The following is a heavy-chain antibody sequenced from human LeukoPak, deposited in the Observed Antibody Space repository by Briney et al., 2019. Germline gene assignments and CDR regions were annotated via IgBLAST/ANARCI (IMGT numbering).Heavy chain of an antibody. CDR3: ARDLRPLYYDFWFDP. CDR1: GYTFTSYD. V-gene: IGHV1-18*01. CDR2: MNPNSGNT. J-gene: IGHJ5*02. Sequence: VASVKVSCKASGYTFTSYDINWVRQATGQGLEWMGWMNPNSGNTNYAQKLQGRVTMTTDTSTSTAYMELRSLRSDDTAVYYCARDLRPLYYDFWFDPWGQGTLVTVSS. D-gene: IGHD3-3*01.